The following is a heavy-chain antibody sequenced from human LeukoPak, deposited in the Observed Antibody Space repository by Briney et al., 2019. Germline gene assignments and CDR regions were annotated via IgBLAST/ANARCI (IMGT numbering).Heavy chain of an antibody. V-gene: IGHV3-23*01. D-gene: IGHD2-21*02. CDR1: GFTFTSYS. CDR3: ALGGVTAGFDY. CDR2: ISGGGGST. J-gene: IGHJ4*02. Sequence: GGSLRLSCAASGFTFTSYSMNWVRQAPGKGLEWVSTISGGGGSTYYADSVKGRFTISRDNSKNTLYLQVNSLRAEDTAVYYCALGGVTAGFDYWGQGTLVTVSS.